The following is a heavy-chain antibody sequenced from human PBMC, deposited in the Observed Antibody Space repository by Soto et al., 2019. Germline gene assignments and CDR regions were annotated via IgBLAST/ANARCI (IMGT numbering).Heavy chain of an antibody. D-gene: IGHD4-17*01. CDR2: ISSNSKTI. Sequence: EVQLVESGGGLVQPGGSLRLSCAASGFTFTSYSMDWFRQAPGKGLECVSYISSNSKTIYYADSVKGRFTISRDNAKNSLYLQMNSLRDEDTAVYYCARGSLTTVTTFDYWGQGSLVIVYS. CDR3: ARGSLTTVTTFDY. J-gene: IGHJ4*02. CDR1: GFTFTSYS. V-gene: IGHV3-48*02.